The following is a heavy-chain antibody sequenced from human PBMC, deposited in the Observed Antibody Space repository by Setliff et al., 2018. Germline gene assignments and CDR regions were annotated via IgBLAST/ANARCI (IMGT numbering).Heavy chain of an antibody. Sequence: TSETLSLTCTVSGASINSYDYYWAWIRQPPGEGLEWIGNIYYTGVTFYNPSLKSRVTISLDRSKSQFSLNLTSVTAADTAVYYCARVGIYHSDSSGPFDYWGQGTLVTVSS. CDR1: GASINSYDYY. V-gene: IGHV4-39*07. J-gene: IGHJ4*02. CDR3: ARVGIYHSDSSGPFDY. D-gene: IGHD3-22*01. CDR2: IYYTGVT.